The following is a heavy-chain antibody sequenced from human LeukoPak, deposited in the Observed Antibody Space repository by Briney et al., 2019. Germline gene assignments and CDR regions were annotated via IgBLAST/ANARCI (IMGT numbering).Heavy chain of an antibody. Sequence: PGGSLRLSCAASGFTFSSYAMSWVRQAPGKGLEWVSAISGSGGSTYYADSVKGRFTISRDNSKNTLYLQMNSLRAEDTAVYYCARDENYLDYGSGSYSDYWGQGTLVTVSS. V-gene: IGHV3-23*01. J-gene: IGHJ4*02. CDR3: ARDENYLDYGSGSYSDY. D-gene: IGHD3-10*01. CDR1: GFTFSSYA. CDR2: ISGSGGST.